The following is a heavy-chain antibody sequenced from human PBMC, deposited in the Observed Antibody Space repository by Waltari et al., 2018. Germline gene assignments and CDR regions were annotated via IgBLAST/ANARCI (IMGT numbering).Heavy chain of an antibody. CDR2: INHSGST. V-gene: IGHV4-34*01. CDR1: GGSFSGYS. D-gene: IGHD5-12*01. Sequence: QVQLQQWGAGLLKPSETLSLTCAVYGGSFSGYSWSWIRQPPGKGLEWIGEINHSGSTNYNPSLKSRVTISVDTSKNQFSLKLSSVTAADTAVYYCARGENSGLIDIWGQGTMVTVSS. CDR3: ARGENSGLIDI. J-gene: IGHJ3*02.